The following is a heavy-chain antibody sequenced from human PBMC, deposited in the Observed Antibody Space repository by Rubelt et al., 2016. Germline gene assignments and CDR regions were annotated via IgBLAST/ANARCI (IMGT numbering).Heavy chain of an antibody. J-gene: IGHJ4*02. CDR3: ARGSPPDG. CDR1: GFTFSSHA. V-gene: IGHV3-23*01. Sequence: GLAQPGGSLRLSCAASGFTFSSHAMSWIRQAPGKGLEWVSAISGSGGGTYYADSVKGRFTISRDSSKSTLYLQMNSLRPEDTAVYFCARGSPPDGWGQGTLVTVSS. CDR2: ISGSGGGT.